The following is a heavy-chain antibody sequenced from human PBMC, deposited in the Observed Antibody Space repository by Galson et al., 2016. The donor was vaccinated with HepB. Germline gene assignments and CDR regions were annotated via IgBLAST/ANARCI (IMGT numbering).Heavy chain of an antibody. D-gene: IGHD3-10*01. Sequence: SETLSLTCAVYGGSFSGYSWTWIRQTPGKGLEWIGEISQTGDTNYNPSLKSRVSISVDTSKKQFSLKLRSVTAADTAVYYCARAPVLVWFWFDPWGQGTLVTVSS. CDR3: ARAPVLVWFWFDP. J-gene: IGHJ5*02. CDR2: ISQTGDT. V-gene: IGHV4-34*01. CDR1: GGSFSGYS.